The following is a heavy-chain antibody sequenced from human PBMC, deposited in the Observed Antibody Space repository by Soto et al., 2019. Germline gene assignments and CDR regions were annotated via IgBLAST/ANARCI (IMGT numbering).Heavy chain of an antibody. CDR1: GFSFSSFA. J-gene: IGHJ3*02. D-gene: IGHD3-10*02. CDR2: ITYDGSNQ. Sequence: QVQLVESGGGVVQPGRSLRISCAGSGFSFSSFAIHWDRQAPGKWLEWVAVITYDGSNQYYADSVKGRFTLSRDNSKSTVYLQMNCLRSEDTAVYYFARLFGGYHENNADEFDIWGRGTMVPVSS. CDR3: ARLFGGYHENNADEFDI. V-gene: IGHV3-30-3*01.